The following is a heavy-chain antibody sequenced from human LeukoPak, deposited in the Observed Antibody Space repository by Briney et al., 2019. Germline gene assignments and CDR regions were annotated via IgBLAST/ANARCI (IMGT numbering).Heavy chain of an antibody. J-gene: IGHJ4*02. CDR3: AKGSTYSRGWFHEY. V-gene: IGHV3-23*01. D-gene: IGHD6-19*01. CDR1: GFTFSSYV. CDR2: INGGGEST. Sequence: GGSLRLSCAASGFTFSSYVMSWVRQAPGKGLEWVSSINGGGESTNYADSVQGRFTISRDNSRNTLDLHMNSLTAEDTATYYCAKGSTYSRGWFHEYWGQGTLVTVSS.